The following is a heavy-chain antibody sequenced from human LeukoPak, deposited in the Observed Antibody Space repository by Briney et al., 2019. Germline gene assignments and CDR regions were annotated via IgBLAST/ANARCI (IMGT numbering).Heavy chain of an antibody. J-gene: IGHJ4*02. CDR2: ISSSGASK. CDR1: GFTFGSYA. V-gene: IGHV3-23*01. Sequence: GGSLRLSCAASGFTFGSYAMGWVRRAPEKGLEWVSAISSSGASKYYADSVKGRFTISRDNSKNTLYLQMDSLRAEDTAVYYCARDWGTYYFDYWGQGTLVTVSS. CDR3: ARDWGTYYFDY. D-gene: IGHD3-16*01.